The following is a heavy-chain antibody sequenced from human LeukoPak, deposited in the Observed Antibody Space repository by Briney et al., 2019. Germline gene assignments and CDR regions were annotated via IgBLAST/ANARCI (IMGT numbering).Heavy chain of an antibody. V-gene: IGHV3-30*04. CDR2: ISYDGSNK. CDR1: GFILSDYN. D-gene: IGHD2-15*01. J-gene: IGHJ4*02. CDR3: ARDQTGFCSGSSCLGYTFDY. Sequence: PGRSLRLSCAASGFILSDYNMHWVRQAPGKGLEWVAVISYDGSNKYYADSVKGRFTISRDNSKNTLYLQMNSLRAEDTAVYYCARDQTGFCSGSSCLGYTFDYWGQGTLVTV.